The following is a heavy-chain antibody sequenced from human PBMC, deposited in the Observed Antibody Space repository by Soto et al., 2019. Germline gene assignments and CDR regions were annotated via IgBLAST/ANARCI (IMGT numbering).Heavy chain of an antibody. CDR3: ATDYGGNWAFDY. J-gene: IGHJ4*02. V-gene: IGHV1-24*01. D-gene: IGHD2-15*01. Sequence: EASVNVSCKVSGYTLTELSMHWVRQAPGKGLEWMGGFDPEDGETIYAQKFQGRVTMTEDTSTDTAYMELSSLRSEDTAVYYCATDYGGNWAFDYWGQGTLVTVSS. CDR2: FDPEDGET. CDR1: GYTLTELS.